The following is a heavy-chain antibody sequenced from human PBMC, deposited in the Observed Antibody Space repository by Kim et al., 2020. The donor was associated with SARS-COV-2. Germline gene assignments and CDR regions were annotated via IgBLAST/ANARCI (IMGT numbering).Heavy chain of an antibody. D-gene: IGHD6-13*01. CDR3: ARDIAAAGTNYYGMDV. CDR2: IYYSGST. J-gene: IGHJ6*02. CDR1: GGSISSYY. Sequence: SETLSLTCTVSGGSISSYYWSWIRQPPGKGLEWIGYIYYSGSTNYNPSLKSRVTISVDTSKNQFSLKLSSVTAADTAVYYCARDIAAAGTNYYGMDVWGQGTSVTVSS. V-gene: IGHV4-59*08.